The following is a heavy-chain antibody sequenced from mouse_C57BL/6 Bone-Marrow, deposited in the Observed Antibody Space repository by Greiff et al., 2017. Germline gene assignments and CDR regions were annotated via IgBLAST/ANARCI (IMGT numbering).Heavy chain of an antibody. D-gene: IGHD2-9*01. V-gene: IGHV8-8*01. Sequence: QVQLKESGPGILQPSQTLSLTCTSSGFSLSTFGMGVGWIRQPSGKGLEWLAHIWWGDDKYYNPVLKSLLTISKATTKNQVCLRIANVDTADTATDYCAPSYGDDEMDYWGQGTSVTVSS. J-gene: IGHJ4*01. CDR3: APSYGDDEMDY. CDR2: IWWGDDK. CDR1: GFSLSTFGMG.